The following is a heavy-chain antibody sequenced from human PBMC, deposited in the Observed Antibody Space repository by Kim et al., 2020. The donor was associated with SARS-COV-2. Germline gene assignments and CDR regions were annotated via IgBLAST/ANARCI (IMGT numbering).Heavy chain of an antibody. V-gene: IGHV3-30*04. J-gene: IGHJ4*02. D-gene: IGHD6-6*01. CDR1: GFTFSSYA. CDR2: ISYDGSNR. Sequence: GGSLRLSCAASGFTFSSYAMHWVRQAPGKGLEWVAVISYDGSNRYYADSVKGRFTISRDNSKNTLYLQMNSLRAEDTAVYYCARDPHPQYSSSTPGFDYWGQGTLVTVSS. CDR3: ARDPHPQYSSSTPGFDY.